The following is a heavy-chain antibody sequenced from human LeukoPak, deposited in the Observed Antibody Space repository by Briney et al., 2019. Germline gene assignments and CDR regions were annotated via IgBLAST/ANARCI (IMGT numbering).Heavy chain of an antibody. CDR2: INHSGST. Sequence: SETLSLTCAVYGGSFSGYYWSWIRQPPGKGLEWIGEINHSGSTNYNPSLKSRVTISVDTSKNQFSLKLSSVTAADTAVYYCAREHGDIVVVPAAIRVWYFDYWGQGTLVTVSS. CDR3: AREHGDIVVVPAAIRVWYFDY. CDR1: GGSFSGYY. D-gene: IGHD2-2*01. V-gene: IGHV4-34*01. J-gene: IGHJ4*02.